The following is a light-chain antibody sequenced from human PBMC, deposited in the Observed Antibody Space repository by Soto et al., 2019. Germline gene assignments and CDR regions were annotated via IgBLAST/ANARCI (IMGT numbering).Light chain of an antibody. J-gene: IGKJ1*01. CDR1: QSISTY. Sequence: DIPMTQSPSTLSASVGDRVTITCRASQSISTYLAWYQQKPGKAPKLLIYDVSTLQGGVPSGFSGSGSGAEFTLTISSLQPDYFATYYCQQYNSYSPVTFGQGTKVEIK. CDR2: DVS. V-gene: IGKV1-5*01. CDR3: QQYNSYSPVT.